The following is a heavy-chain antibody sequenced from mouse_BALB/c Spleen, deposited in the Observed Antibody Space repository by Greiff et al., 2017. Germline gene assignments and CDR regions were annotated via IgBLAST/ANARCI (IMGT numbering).Heavy chain of an antibody. CDR1: GYTFTSYY. CDR2: INPSNGGT. D-gene: IGHD1-3*01. V-gene: IGHV1S81*02. CDR3: TRGSSSSFAY. Sequence: VKLMESGAELVKPGASVKLSCKASGYTFTSYYMYWVKQRPGQGLEWIGEINPSNGGTNFNEKFKSKATLTVDKSSSTAYMQLSSLTSEDSAVYYCTRGSSSSFAYWGQGTLVTVSA. J-gene: IGHJ3*01.